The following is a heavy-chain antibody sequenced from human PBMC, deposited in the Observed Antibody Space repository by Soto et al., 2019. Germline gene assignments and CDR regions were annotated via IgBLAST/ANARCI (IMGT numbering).Heavy chain of an antibody. D-gene: IGHD4-17*01. J-gene: IGHJ4*02. Sequence: EVQLVESGGGLVKPGGSLRLSCAASGFTFSSYSMNWVRQAPGKGLEWVSSISSSSSYIYYADSVKGRFTISRDNAKNSLYLQMNSLRAEDTAVYYCARGSHHYGDYVCAYWGQGTLVTVSS. CDR3: ARGSHHYGDYVCAY. V-gene: IGHV3-21*01. CDR1: GFTFSSYS. CDR2: ISSSSSYI.